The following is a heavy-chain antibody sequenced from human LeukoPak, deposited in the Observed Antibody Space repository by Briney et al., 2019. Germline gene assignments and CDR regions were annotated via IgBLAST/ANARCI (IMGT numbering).Heavy chain of an antibody. V-gene: IGHV1-8*01. Sequence: GASVKVSCKASGYTFTNYDFNWVRQAPGQGLEWMGWMNPNSGATGYAQKFQGRVTMTRDTSINTAYMELSSLRSEDTAVYYCARWLVRGSCSSYFDYWGQGTLVTVSS. CDR3: ARWLVRGSCSSYFDY. J-gene: IGHJ4*02. CDR2: MNPNSGAT. CDR1: GYTFTNYD. D-gene: IGHD2-15*01.